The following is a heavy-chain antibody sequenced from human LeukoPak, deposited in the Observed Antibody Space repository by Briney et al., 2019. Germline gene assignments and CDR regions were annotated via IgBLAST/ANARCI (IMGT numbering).Heavy chain of an antibody. CDR2: FSSGDTNI. D-gene: IGHD3-22*01. CDR1: GFNLNDYY. CDR3: PREIHSTGYYYAGGYMDV. Sequence: GGSLRLSCAASGFNLNDYYMSWVRQAPGRGLEWISFFSSGDTNIKYADSVKGRFTISRDNAKTSLYLQMNSLRAEDTAVYIYPREIHSTGYYYAGGYMDVWGEGTTVTVSS. V-gene: IGHV3-11*04. J-gene: IGHJ6*03.